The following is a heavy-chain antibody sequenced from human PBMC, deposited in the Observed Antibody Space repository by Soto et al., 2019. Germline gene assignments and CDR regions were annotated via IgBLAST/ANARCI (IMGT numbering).Heavy chain of an antibody. CDR1: GYAFTTYA. J-gene: IGHJ4*02. CDR3: ASAPSWYTFDY. V-gene: IGHV1-3*01. Sequence: ASVKVSCKASGYAFTTYAMHWVRQAPGQRLEWMGWINAGNGNTKYSQKFQGRVTITRDTSASTAYMELSSLRSEDTAVYYCASAPSWYTFDYWTQRTLVTVSS. CDR2: INAGNGNT. D-gene: IGHD6-13*01.